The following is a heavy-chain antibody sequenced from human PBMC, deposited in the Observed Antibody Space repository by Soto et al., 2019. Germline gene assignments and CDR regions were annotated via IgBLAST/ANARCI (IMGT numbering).Heavy chain of an antibody. Sequence: QVQLVESGGGVVQPGRSLRLSCAASGFTFSSYGMHWVRQAPGKGLEWVAVISYDGSNKYYADSVKGRFTISRDNSKNTLYLQMNCLRAEDTAVYYCAKDLGGCSGGSCYSGFDPWGQGTLVTVSS. CDR1: GFTFSSYG. CDR2: ISYDGSNK. CDR3: AKDLGGCSGGSCYSGFDP. V-gene: IGHV3-30*18. J-gene: IGHJ5*02. D-gene: IGHD2-15*01.